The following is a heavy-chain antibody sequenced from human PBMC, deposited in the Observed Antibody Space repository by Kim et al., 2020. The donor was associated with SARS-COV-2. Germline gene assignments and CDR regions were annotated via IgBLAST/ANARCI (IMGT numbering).Heavy chain of an antibody. CDR1: GYTFTTYP. D-gene: IGHD3-22*01. V-gene: IGHV7-4-1*02. J-gene: IGHJ4*02. CDR3: ARGDTSGYLFAY. Sequence: ASVKVSCKASGYTFTTYPLHWLRQAPGQGPEWMGWISTKTGNPTYVQGFTGRFVFSFDTSVSTAYLQTSSLKAEDTAVYYCARGDTSGYLFAYWGQGSLV. CDR2: ISTKTGNP.